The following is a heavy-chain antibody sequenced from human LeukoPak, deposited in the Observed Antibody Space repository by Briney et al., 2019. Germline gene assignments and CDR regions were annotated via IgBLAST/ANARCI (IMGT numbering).Heavy chain of an antibody. CDR2: IYTSGST. J-gene: IGHJ6*03. CDR3: ARDQYYYGSGSLYMDV. CDR1: GGSISSGSDY. D-gene: IGHD3-10*01. V-gene: IGHV4-61*02. Sequence: PSETLSLTCTVSGGSISSGSDYWSWSRQPAGKGLEWIGRIYTSGSTNYNPSLKSRVTISVDTSKNQFSLKLSSVTAADTAVHYCARDQYYYGSGSLYMDVWGKGTTVTISS.